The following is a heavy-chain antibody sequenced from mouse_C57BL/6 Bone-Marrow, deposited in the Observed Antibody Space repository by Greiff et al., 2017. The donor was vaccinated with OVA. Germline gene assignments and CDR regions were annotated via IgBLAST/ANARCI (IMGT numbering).Heavy chain of an antibody. D-gene: IGHD2-5*01. J-gene: IGHJ4*01. CDR2: INPNNGGT. CDR1: GYTFTDYH. Sequence: SGPELVKPGASVKLSCKASGYTFTDYHMHWVQQSHGKSLEWIGYINPNNGGTSYNQKFKGKATLTVNKSSSTANMGLSSLTSEESAFYYCARYSNYGAMDYWGQGTSVTVSS. CDR3: ARYSNYGAMDY. V-gene: IGHV1-22*01.